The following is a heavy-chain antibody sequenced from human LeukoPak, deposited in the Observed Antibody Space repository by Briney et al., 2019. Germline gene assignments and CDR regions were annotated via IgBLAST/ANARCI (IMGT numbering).Heavy chain of an antibody. J-gene: IGHJ4*02. CDR1: GFTFSSFP. Sequence: GGSLRLSCAASGFTFSSFPMTWVRLAPGKGLEWVSTITGSGGSTYYAESVKGRFTISRDNSKNTLYLQMNSLRGEDTALYFCTKDLAGCSDSWGQGTLVTVSS. D-gene: IGHD2-8*01. CDR3: TKDLAGCSDS. CDR2: ITGSGGST. V-gene: IGHV3-23*01.